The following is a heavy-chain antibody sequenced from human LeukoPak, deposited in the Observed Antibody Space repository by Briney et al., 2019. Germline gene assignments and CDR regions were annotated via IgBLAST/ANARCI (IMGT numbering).Heavy chain of an antibody. J-gene: IGHJ4*02. CDR2: INYSGST. CDR1: SGSISSGIHY. Sequence: SETLSLTCTVSSGSISSGIHYWSWIRQRPGEGLEWIGNINYSGSTNYNPSLKSRVTISVDTSKSQFSLKLSSVTAADTAVYSCARDGGFYYGLGSPYFDYWGQGALVTVSS. D-gene: IGHD3-10*01. V-gene: IGHV4-31*03. CDR3: ARDGGFYYGLGSPYFDY.